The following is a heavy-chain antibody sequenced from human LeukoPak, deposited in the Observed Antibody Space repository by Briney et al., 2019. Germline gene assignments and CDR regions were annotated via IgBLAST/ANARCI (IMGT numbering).Heavy chain of an antibody. Sequence: PGGSLRLSCAVSGFTFSTYNMNWLRQAPGKGLDCVSSISSSSNYIYYADSVKGRFTISRDNAKNSLYPQMNSMRAEDTAVYYCARDMAAPDDYWGQGTLVTVSS. CDR1: GFTFSTYN. CDR2: ISSSSNYI. D-gene: IGHD6-13*01. V-gene: IGHV3-21*01. J-gene: IGHJ4*02. CDR3: ARDMAAPDDY.